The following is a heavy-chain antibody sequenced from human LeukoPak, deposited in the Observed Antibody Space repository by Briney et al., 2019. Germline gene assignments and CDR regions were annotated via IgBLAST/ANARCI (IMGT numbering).Heavy chain of an antibody. CDR2: IVPIFGTA. J-gene: IGHJ5*02. D-gene: IGHD6-13*01. CDR3: ARDHRLQLENWFDP. Sequence: SVKVSCKASGGTFSSYAINWVRQAPGQGLEWMGGIVPIFGTANYAQKFQGRVTITADESTSTAYMELSSLRSDDTAIYYCARDHRLQLENWFDPWGQGTLVTVSS. V-gene: IGHV1-69*13. CDR1: GGTFSSYA.